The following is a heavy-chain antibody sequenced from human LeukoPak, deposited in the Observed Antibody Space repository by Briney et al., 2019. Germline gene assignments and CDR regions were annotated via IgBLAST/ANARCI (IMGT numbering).Heavy chain of an antibody. CDR2: INNDGSTT. CDR3: ARGGFCSGAGCRGSFDY. Sequence: GGSLRLSCAASGFTFINYWMHWVRQAPGEGLVWVSHINNDGSTTTYADSVKGRFTISRDNAKNTLYLHVNSLRAEDTAVYYCARGGFCSGAGCRGSFDYWGQGSLVTVSS. V-gene: IGHV3-74*01. D-gene: IGHD2-15*01. CDR1: GFTFINYW. J-gene: IGHJ4*02.